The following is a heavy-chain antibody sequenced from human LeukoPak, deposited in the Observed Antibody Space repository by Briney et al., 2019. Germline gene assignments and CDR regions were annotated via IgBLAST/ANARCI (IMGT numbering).Heavy chain of an antibody. CDR2: IDSDGNKV. V-gene: IGHV3-74*03. J-gene: IGHJ4*02. CDR3: ARGTSATAGIDY. CDR1: GFSFNDYW. Sequence: TGGSLRLSCAASGFSFNDYWMFWVRQAPGKGLVWVSQIDSDGNKVTYGDSAKGRFTTSRDNAQNTLYLQMSSLRADDTAVYYCARGTSATAGIDYWGQGTLVAVSS. D-gene: IGHD6-13*01.